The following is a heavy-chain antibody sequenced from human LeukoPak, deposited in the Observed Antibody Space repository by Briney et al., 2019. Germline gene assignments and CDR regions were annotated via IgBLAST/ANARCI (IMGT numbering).Heavy chain of an antibody. J-gene: IGHJ6*02. CDR1: GFTFSDYW. Sequence: GGSLRLSCAASGFTFSDYWLSWVRQAPGKGLEWVANMNRDGSEKNYVDSVKGRITISRDNAKNSLYLQMNSLRVEDTAVYYCARDGGIIRFGGQDVWGQGTTVTVS. CDR2: MNRDGSEK. V-gene: IGHV3-7*01. D-gene: IGHD3-16*01. CDR3: ARDGGIIRFGGQDV.